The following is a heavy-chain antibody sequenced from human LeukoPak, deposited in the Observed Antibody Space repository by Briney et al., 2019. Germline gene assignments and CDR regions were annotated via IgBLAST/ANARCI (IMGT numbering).Heavy chain of an antibody. V-gene: IGHV4-34*01. Sequence: PSETLSLTCAVYGGSFSGYYWSWIRQPPGKGLEWIGEINHSGSTNYNPSLKSRVTISVDTSKNQFSLELSSVTAADTAVYYCARVRMVAATYYYYYGMDVWGQGTTVTVSS. D-gene: IGHD2-15*01. CDR2: INHSGST. CDR1: GGSFSGYY. J-gene: IGHJ6*02. CDR3: ARVRMVAATYYYYYGMDV.